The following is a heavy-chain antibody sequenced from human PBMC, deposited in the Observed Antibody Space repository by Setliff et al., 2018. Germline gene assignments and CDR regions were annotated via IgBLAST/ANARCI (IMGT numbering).Heavy chain of an antibody. D-gene: IGHD3-3*01. J-gene: IGHJ4*02. CDR2: IIPIFDTR. Sequence: SVKVSCKASGGTFSSYTITWVRQAPGQGLEWMGGIIPIFDTRNYAQKFQGRVSITADESTRTAYMELSRLTFEDTVVYYCARWNGSGYFYYWGQGTWVTVSS. V-gene: IGHV1-69*13. CDR1: GGTFSSYT. CDR3: ARWNGSGYFYY.